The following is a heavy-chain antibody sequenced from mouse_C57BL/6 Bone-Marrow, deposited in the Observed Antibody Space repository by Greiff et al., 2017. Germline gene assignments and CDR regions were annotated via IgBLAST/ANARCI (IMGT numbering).Heavy chain of an antibody. CDR1: GFSLTSYG. Sequence: VQLQQSGPGLVQPSQSLSITCTVSGFSLTSYGVHWVRQSPGKGLEWLVVIWSGGSTDYNAAFISRLSISKDNSKSQVFFKMNSLQADDTAIYYCAAHYYGSSYGYFDVWGTGTTVTVSS. V-gene: IGHV2-2*01. CDR2: IWSGGST. D-gene: IGHD1-1*01. CDR3: AAHYYGSSYGYFDV. J-gene: IGHJ1*03.